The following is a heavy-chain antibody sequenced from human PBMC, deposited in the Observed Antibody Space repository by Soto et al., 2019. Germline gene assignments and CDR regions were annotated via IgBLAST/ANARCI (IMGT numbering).Heavy chain of an antibody. D-gene: IGHD2-15*01. CDR1: GFTYSSYG. CDR2: IRYDRSNK. V-gene: IGHV3-33*01. J-gene: IGHJ6*02. CDR3: AREDMGDIVVVVAATPGYGMDV. Sequence: PWGSLRLSCAASGFTYSSYGMHWVRQAPGKGLEWVAVIRYDRSNKYYADSVKGRFTISRDNAKNTLYLQMNSLRAEDTAVYYCAREDMGDIVVVVAATPGYGMDVWGQGTTVTVSS.